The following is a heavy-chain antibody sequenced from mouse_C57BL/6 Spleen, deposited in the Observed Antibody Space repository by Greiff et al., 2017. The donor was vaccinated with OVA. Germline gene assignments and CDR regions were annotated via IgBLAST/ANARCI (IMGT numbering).Heavy chain of an antibody. CDR3: ARAKSMNYYVWYFDV. J-gene: IGHJ1*03. Sequence: EVQVVESEGGLVQPGSSMKLSCTASGFTFSDYYMAWVRQVPEKGLEWVANINYDGSSTYYLDSLKSRFIISRDNAKNMLYLQMSSLKSEDTATDYCARAKSMNYYVWYFDVWGTGTTVTVSS. V-gene: IGHV5-16*01. CDR2: INYDGSST. CDR1: GFTFSDYY. D-gene: IGHD1-1*01.